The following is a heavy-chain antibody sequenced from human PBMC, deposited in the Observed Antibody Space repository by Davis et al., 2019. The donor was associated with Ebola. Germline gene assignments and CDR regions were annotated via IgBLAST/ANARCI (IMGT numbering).Heavy chain of an antibody. V-gene: IGHV3-7*03. CDR1: GLSFSTYW. D-gene: IGHD6-6*01. CDR3: ARDPGSSSFDY. Sequence: PGGSLRLSCAASGLSFSTYWMSWVRQTPDKGLEFVANINQGGSVKNYVDSVKGRFTISRDNAKNSLYLQMNSLRAEDRAVYYCARDPGSSSFDYWGQGSLVTVSS. CDR2: INQGGSVK. J-gene: IGHJ4*02.